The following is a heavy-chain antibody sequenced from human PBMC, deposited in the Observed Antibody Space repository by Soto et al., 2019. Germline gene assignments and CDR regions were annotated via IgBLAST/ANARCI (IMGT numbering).Heavy chain of an antibody. CDR1: GFTFSSYA. CDR2: ISYDGSNK. CDR3: ARDLVDYDSSGLGWFDP. D-gene: IGHD3-22*01. V-gene: IGHV3-30-3*01. J-gene: IGHJ5*02. Sequence: PGGSLRLSCAASGFTFSSYAMHWVRQAPGKGLEWVAVISYDGSNKYYADSVKGRFTISRDNSKNTLYLQMNSLRAEDTAVYYCARDLVDYDSSGLGWFDPWGQGTLVTVSS.